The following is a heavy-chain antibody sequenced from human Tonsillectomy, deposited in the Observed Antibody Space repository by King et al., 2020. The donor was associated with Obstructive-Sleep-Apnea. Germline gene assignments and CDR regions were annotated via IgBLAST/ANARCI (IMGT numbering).Heavy chain of an antibody. Sequence: VQLVESGGGLVQPGGSLRLSCSASGFSFGGFAMSWVRQAPGKGLEWVSAHGSGSSTYYADSVKGRFPISKDNSKNTLFLQMNSLRAEDTALYFCFVYGWGSYSGRNYWGQGTLVTVSS. CDR1: GFSFGGFA. V-gene: IGHV3-23*04. CDR3: FVYGWGSYSGRNY. J-gene: IGHJ4*02. D-gene: IGHD3-10*01. CDR2: HGSGSST.